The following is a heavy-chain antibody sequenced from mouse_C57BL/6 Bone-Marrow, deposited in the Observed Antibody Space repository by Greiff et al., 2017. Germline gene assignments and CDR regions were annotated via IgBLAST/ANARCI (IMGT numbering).Heavy chain of an antibody. CDR1: GYTFTSYG. J-gene: IGHJ4*01. CDR3: AFITTAFDYAMDY. Sequence: VQLKESGAELARPGASVKLSCKASGYTFTSYGISWVKQRTGQGLEWIGEIYPRSGNTYYNEKFKGKATLTADKSSSTAYMELRSLTSEDSAVYFCAFITTAFDYAMDYWGQGTSVTVSS. CDR2: IYPRSGNT. D-gene: IGHD1-1*01. V-gene: IGHV1-81*01.